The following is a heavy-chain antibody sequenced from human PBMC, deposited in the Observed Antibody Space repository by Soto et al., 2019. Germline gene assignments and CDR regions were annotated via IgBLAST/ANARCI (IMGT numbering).Heavy chain of an antibody. V-gene: IGHV1-69*13. CDR3: ARYWSGYYDYYYGMDV. D-gene: IGHD3-3*01. CDR2: IIPIFGTA. J-gene: IGHJ6*02. Sequence: SVKVSCKASGGTFSSYAISWVRQAPGQGLEWMGGIIPIFGTANYAQKFQGRVTITADESTSTAYMELSSLRPEDTAVYYCARYWSGYYDYYYGMDVWGQGTTVTVSS. CDR1: GGTFSSYA.